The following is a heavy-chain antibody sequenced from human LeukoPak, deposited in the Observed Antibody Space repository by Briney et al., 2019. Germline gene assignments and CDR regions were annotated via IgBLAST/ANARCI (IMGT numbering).Heavy chain of an antibody. CDR2: IYSGGST. J-gene: IGHJ3*02. CDR3: AKSRLSGINDAFDI. V-gene: IGHV3-53*01. D-gene: IGHD3-3*01. CDR1: GFTVSSNY. Sequence: GGSLRLSCAASGFTVSSNYMSWVRQAPGKGLEWVSVIYSGGSTFYADSAKGRFTISRDNSKNTLYLQMNSLRAEDTALYYCAKSRLSGINDAFDIWGQGTMVTVSS.